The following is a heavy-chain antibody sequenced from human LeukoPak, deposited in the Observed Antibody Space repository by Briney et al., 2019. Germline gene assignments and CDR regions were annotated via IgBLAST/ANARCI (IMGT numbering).Heavy chain of an antibody. V-gene: IGHV3-21*01. J-gene: IGHJ4*02. CDR1: GFTFSSYS. CDR2: ISSSSSYI. D-gene: IGHD3-22*01. CDR3: ALTPTYYYDSSGQFDY. Sequence: PGGSLRLSCAASGFTFSSYSMNWVRQAPGKGLEWVSSISSSSSYIYYADSVKGRFTISRDNAKNSLYLQMNSLRAEDTAVYYCALTPTYYYDSSGQFDYWGQGTLVTVSS.